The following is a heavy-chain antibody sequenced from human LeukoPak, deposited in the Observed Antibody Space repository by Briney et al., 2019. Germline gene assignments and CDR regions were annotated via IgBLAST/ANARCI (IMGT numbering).Heavy chain of an antibody. CDR2: IYHSGST. J-gene: IGHJ4*02. V-gene: IGHV4-39*07. CDR1: GGSISSSSYY. Sequence: SETLSLTCTVSGGSISSSSYYWGWIRQPPGKGLEWIGSIYHSGSTYYNPSLKSRVTISVDTSKNQFSLKLSSVTAADTAVYYCARDGEISSGWFIWGQGTLVTVSS. D-gene: IGHD6-19*01. CDR3: ARDGEISSGWFI.